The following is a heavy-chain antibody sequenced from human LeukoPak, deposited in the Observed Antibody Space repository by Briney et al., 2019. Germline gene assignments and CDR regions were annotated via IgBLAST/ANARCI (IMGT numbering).Heavy chain of an antibody. Sequence: SETLSLTCAVSGDSISGSYWSWIRQPPGKGLEWIGYIYYSGSTNYNPSLKSRVTISVDTSKNQFSLKLSSVTAADTAVYYCARDSSWYGASYYYYGMDVWGQGTTVTVSS. CDR1: GDSISGSY. V-gene: IGHV4-59*01. J-gene: IGHJ6*02. CDR3: ARDSSWYGASYYYYGMDV. CDR2: IYYSGST. D-gene: IGHD6-13*01.